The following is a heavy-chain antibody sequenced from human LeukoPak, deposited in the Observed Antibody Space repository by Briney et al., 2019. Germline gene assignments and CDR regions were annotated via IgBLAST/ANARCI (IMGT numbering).Heavy chain of an antibody. V-gene: IGHV3-11*04. Sequence: GGSLRLSCAASGFTFSDYYMSWIRQAPGKGLEWVSYISSSGSTIYYADSVKGRFTVSRDNAKNSLYLQMKSLRAEDTTVYCCARDMGYSGSWPGYFDYWGQGVLVTVSS. CDR3: ARDMGYSGSWPGYFDY. CDR1: GFTFSDYY. J-gene: IGHJ4*02. D-gene: IGHD1-26*01. CDR2: ISSSGSTI.